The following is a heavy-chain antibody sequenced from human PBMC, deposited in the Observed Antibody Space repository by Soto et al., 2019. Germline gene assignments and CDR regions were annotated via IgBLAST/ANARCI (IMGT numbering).Heavy chain of an antibody. CDR3: ARSNYYGSGSYYKGYWFDP. D-gene: IGHD3-10*01. CDR2: IYYTGST. V-gene: IGHV4-59*12. Sequence: SETLSLTCTVSGGSINSYYWSWIRQPPGKGLEWIGQIYYTGSTNYNPSLKSRVTISVDTSKNQFSLKLSSVTAADTAVYYCARSNYYGSGSYYKGYWFDPWGQGTLVTVSS. J-gene: IGHJ5*02. CDR1: GGSINSYY.